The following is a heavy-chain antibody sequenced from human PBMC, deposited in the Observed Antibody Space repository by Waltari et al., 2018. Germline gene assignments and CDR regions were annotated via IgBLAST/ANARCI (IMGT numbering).Heavy chain of an antibody. J-gene: IGHJ4*02. V-gene: IGHV4-34*01. Sequence: QVQLQQGGAGLLKPSETLSLTCAVYGGSFSGYYWSWIRQPPGKGLEWIGEINHSGSTTYHPSLKSRVTISVDSSKKNFSLTLSSVTAADTAVYYCARGLDSMTASLGYWGQGTLVTVSS. CDR2: INHSGST. CDR3: ARGLDSMTASLGY. CDR1: GGSFSGYY. D-gene: IGHD3-9*01.